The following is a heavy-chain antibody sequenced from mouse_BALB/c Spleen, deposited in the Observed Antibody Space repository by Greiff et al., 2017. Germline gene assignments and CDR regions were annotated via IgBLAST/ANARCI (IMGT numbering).Heavy chain of an antibody. CDR3: ASLYDFAMDY. D-gene: IGHD2-12*01. CDR1: GFTFSSFG. J-gene: IGHJ4*01. V-gene: IGHV5-17*02. CDR2: ISSGSSTI. Sequence: EVKLVESGGGLVQPGGSRKLSCAASGFTFSSFGMHWVRQAPEKGLEWVAYISSGSSTIYYADTVKGRFTISRDNPKNTLFLQMTSLRSEDTAMYYCASLYDFAMDYWGQGTSVTVSS.